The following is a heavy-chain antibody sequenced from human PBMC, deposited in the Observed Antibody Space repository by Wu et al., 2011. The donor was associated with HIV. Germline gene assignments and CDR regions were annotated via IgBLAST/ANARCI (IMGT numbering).Heavy chain of an antibody. CDR1: TFSSYG. D-gene: IGHD1-1*01. CDR3: ARDSAQSVIGTNWFDP. CDR2: IIPMFGTA. V-gene: IGHV1-69*05. J-gene: IGHJ5*02. Sequence: TFSSYGISWVRQAPGQGLEWMGGIIPMFGTAKYAQKFQGRVTITTDESTSTAYMELSSLRSEDTAMYYCARDSAQSVIGTNWFDPWGQGTLVTVSS.